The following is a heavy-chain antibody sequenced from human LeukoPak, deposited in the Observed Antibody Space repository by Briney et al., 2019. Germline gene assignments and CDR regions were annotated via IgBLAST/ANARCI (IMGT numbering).Heavy chain of an antibody. V-gene: IGHV4-34*01. Sequence: SETLSLTCVVYGGSFSDYYWSWIRQPPGKGLEWIGEINHRGITNYNPSLTSRVTISVDTSKNQFSLNLTSLTAADTAVYYCARGRGDYVWGSYRKRPSTYYFDYWGQGTLVTVSS. CDR1: GGSFSDYY. D-gene: IGHD3-16*02. J-gene: IGHJ4*02. CDR2: INHRGIT. CDR3: ARGRGDYVWGSYRKRPSTYYFDY.